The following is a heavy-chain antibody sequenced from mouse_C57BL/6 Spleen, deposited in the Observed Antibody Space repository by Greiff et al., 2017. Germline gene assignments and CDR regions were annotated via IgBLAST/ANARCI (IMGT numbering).Heavy chain of an antibody. CDR1: GYPFTSYW. Sequence: QVQLQQSGAELVKPGASVKITCKASGYPFTSYWIDWLKQRPGKGLEWIGQFYPGNGDTIYNGKFKGKDTLTADNSSSTAYMQLSSLTSEDSAVXFCARNSNYRYAMAYWGQGTSVTVSS. D-gene: IGHD2-5*01. J-gene: IGHJ4*01. V-gene: IGHV1-80*01. CDR3: ARNSNYRYAMAY. CDR2: FYPGNGDT.